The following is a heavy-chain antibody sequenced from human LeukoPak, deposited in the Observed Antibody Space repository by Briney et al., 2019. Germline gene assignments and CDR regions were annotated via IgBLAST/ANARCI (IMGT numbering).Heavy chain of an antibody. V-gene: IGHV4-4*07. D-gene: IGHD5-12*01. Sequence: PSETLSLTCTVSGGSINSYYWSWLRQPAGKGLEWIGRIYSSGSTGYNPSLKSRVTMSLDTSKNQFSLNLSSVTAADTAVYYCARVDIRTAFFDYWGQGTLVTVSS. CDR3: ARVDIRTAFFDY. J-gene: IGHJ4*02. CDR1: GGSINSYY. CDR2: IYSSGST.